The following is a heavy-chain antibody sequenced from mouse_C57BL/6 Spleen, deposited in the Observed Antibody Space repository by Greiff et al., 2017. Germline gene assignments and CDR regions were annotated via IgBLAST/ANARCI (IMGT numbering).Heavy chain of an antibody. CDR3: ARDWNYGSSSYYFDY. D-gene: IGHD1-1*01. CDR2: IYPRSGNT. J-gene: IGHJ2*01. V-gene: IGHV1-81*01. CDR1: GYTFTSYG. Sequence: QVHVKQSGAELARPGASVKLSCKASGYTFTSYGISWVKQRTGQGLEWIGEIYPRSGNTYYNEKFKGKATLTADKSSSTAYMELRSLTSEDSAVYFCARDWNYGSSSYYFDYWGQGTTLTVSS.